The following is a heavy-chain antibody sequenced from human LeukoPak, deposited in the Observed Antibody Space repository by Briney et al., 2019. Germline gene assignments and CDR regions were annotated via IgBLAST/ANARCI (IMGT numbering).Heavy chain of an antibody. CDR1: GGSISSSSYY. V-gene: IGHV4-39*07. D-gene: IGHD6-19*01. Sequence: SETLSLTCTVSGGSISSSSYYWGWIRQPPGKGLEWIGEINHSGSTNYNPSLKSRVTISVDTSKNQFSLKLSSVTAADTAVYYCARGGYSSGWYLAFDIWGQGTMVTVSS. J-gene: IGHJ3*02. CDR3: ARGGYSSGWYLAFDI. CDR2: INHSGST.